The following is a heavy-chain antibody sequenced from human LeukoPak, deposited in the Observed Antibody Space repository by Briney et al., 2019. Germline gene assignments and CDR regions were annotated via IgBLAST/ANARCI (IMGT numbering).Heavy chain of an antibody. CDR2: IYYTGST. V-gene: IGHV4-30-4*08. J-gene: IGHJ4*02. D-gene: IGHD6-6*01. Sequence: SETLSLTCTVSGGSISSDDYYWSWIRQPPGRGLEWIGYIYYTGSTYYSPSLKSEFAISIDTSKNHFSLKLSSVTAADTAVYYCARVPRYSSSLFDYWGQGTLVTVSS. CDR1: GGSISSDDYY. CDR3: ARVPRYSSSLFDY.